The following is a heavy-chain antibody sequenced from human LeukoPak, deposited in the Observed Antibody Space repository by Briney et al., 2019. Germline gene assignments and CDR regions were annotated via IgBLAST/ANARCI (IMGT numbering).Heavy chain of an antibody. J-gene: IGHJ4*02. CDR3: TKALDF. V-gene: IGHV3-7*01. CDR1: GFTFSGSW. CDR2: INQDGSET. Sequence: GGSLRLSCAASGFTFSGSWMDWVRQAPGKGPEWVANINQDGSETYYVDSAKGRFTISRDNAKNSLYLQMDSLRVEDTAMYYCTKALDFWGQGTLVTVSS.